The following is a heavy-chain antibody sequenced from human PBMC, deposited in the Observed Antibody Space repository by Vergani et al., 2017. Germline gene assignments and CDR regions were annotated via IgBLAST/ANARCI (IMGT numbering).Heavy chain of an antibody. J-gene: IGHJ3*02. V-gene: IGHV1-69*02. Sequence: QVQLVQSGAEVKKPGSSVKVSCKASGGTFSSYTISWVRQATGQGLEWMGRIIPILGIANYAQKFQGRVTIPADKATSTAYMELSSLRSEDTAVYYFARRLVGASVGGHDAFYIWGQGTMVTVSS. CDR2: IIPILGIA. CDR1: GGTFSSYT. D-gene: IGHD1-26*01. CDR3: ARRLVGASVGGHDAFYI.